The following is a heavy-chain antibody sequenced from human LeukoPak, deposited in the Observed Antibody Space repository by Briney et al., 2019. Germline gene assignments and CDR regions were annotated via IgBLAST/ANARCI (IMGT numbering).Heavy chain of an antibody. CDR2: ISSSGSTI. CDR1: GFTFSSYE. Sequence: GRSLRLSCAASGFTFSSYEMNWVRQAPGKGLEWVSYISSSGSTIYYADSVKGRFTISRDNAKNSLYLQMNSLRAEDTAVYYCARDGMGAIVDYWGQGTLVTVSS. D-gene: IGHD1-26*01. J-gene: IGHJ4*02. V-gene: IGHV3-48*03. CDR3: ARDGMGAIVDY.